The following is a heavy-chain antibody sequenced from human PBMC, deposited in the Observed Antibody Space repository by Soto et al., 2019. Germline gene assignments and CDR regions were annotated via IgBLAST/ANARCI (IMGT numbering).Heavy chain of an antibody. Sequence: PSQALSLTCDISGDSVSSSSVTWNWIRQSPSRGLEWLGRTYYRSRWYNDYAESVKSRIIINPDTSKNQFSLHLNSVTPDDTAVYYCVRLIGNSWLDFWGQGTLVTVPS. J-gene: IGHJ5*01. V-gene: IGHV6-1*01. CDR1: GDSVSSSSVT. D-gene: IGHD1-26*01. CDR3: VRLIGNSWLDF. CDR2: TYYRSRWYN.